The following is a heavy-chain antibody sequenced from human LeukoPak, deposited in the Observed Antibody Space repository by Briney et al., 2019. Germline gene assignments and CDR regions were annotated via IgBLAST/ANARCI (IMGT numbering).Heavy chain of an antibody. CDR3: TTDKPTYYDYVWGSYRSFMAFDI. D-gene: IGHD3-16*02. Sequence: GGSLRLSCAASGFTFSNAWMSWVRQAPGKGLEWVGCIKSKTDGGTTDYAAPVKGRFTISRDDSKNTLYLQMNSLKTEDTAVYYCTTDKPTYYDYVWGSYRSFMAFDIWGQGTMVTVSS. CDR2: IKSKTDGGTT. CDR1: GFTFSNAW. V-gene: IGHV3-15*01. J-gene: IGHJ3*02.